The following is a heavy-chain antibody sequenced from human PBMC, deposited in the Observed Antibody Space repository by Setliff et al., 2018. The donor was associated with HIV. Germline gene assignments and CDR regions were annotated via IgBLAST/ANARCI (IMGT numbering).Heavy chain of an antibody. CDR2: ISGGGGIT. V-gene: IGHV3-23*01. CDR3: AKAWSFGYGYYYYYMDV. Sequence: GGSLRLSCAASGFTFDNYAMTWVRQAPGTGLECVSAISGGGGITYYADSVKGRLSVSRDNSKSTLYLQMSSLRVEDTATYYCAKAWSFGYGYYYYYMDVWGKGTSVTVSS. D-gene: IGHD5-18*01. J-gene: IGHJ6*03. CDR1: GFTFDNYA.